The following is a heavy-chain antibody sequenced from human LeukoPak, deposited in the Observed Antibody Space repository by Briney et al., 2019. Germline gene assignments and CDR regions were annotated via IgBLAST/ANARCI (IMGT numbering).Heavy chain of an antibody. D-gene: IGHD3-9*01. V-gene: IGHV3-21*01. CDR1: GFTFSSYS. CDR3: ARVAHVLRYFDWEGAFDI. J-gene: IGHJ3*02. CDR2: ISSSSYI. Sequence: GGSLRLSCAASGFTFSSYSMNWVRQAPGKGLEWVSSISSSSYIYYADSVKGRFTISRDNAKNSLYLQMNSLRAEDTAVYYCARVAHVLRYFDWEGAFDIWGQGTMVTVSS.